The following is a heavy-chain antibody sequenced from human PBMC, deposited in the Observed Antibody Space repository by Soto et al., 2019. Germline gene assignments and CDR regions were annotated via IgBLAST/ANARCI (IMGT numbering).Heavy chain of an antibody. CDR3: GRQDCTRTTCDGWFDP. CDR2: VDPRDSYT. CDR1: GYSFTTFW. J-gene: IGHJ5*02. Sequence: GQSLKISCKGSGYSFTTFWITWVRQMPGKGLEWMGTVDPRDSYTNYSPSFQGHVTISAYKSISTAYLQWSSLKASDTAIYYCGRQDCTRTTCDGWFDPWGQGTLVTGSS. D-gene: IGHD2-2*01. V-gene: IGHV5-10-1*01.